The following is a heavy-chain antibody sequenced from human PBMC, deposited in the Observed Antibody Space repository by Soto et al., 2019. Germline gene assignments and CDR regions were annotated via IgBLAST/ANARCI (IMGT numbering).Heavy chain of an antibody. CDR1: GGSISSGGYY. J-gene: IGHJ3*02. CDR3: ARDRDDDDPRAFDI. CDR2: IYYSGST. V-gene: IGHV4-31*03. Sequence: QVQLQESGPGLVKPSQTLSLTCTVSGGSISSGGYYWSWIRQHPGKGLEWIGYIYYSGSTYYNQSRKSRVTISVDTSKNQFSLKLSSVTAADTAVYYCARDRDDDDPRAFDIWGQGTMVTVSS. D-gene: IGHD1-1*01.